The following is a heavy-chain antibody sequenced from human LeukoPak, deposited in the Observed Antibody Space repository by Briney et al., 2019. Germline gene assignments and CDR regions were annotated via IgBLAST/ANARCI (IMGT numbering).Heavy chain of an antibody. CDR1: GFTFSSYA. CDR3: ARDLYLRPYDFWSGYYPELGY. D-gene: IGHD3-3*01. Sequence: GGSLRLSCAASGFTFSSYAMHWVRQAPGKGLEWVAVISYDGSNKYYADSVKGRFTISRDNSKNTLYLQINSLRAEDTAVYYCARDLYLRPYDFWSGYYPELGYWGQGTLVTVSS. V-gene: IGHV3-30-3*01. CDR2: ISYDGSNK. J-gene: IGHJ4*02.